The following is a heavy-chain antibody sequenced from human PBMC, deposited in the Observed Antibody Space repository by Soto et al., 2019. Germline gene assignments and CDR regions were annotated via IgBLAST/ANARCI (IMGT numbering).Heavy chain of an antibody. CDR1: GYTFTSYG. D-gene: IGHD3-16*01. Sequence: QVQLVQSGAEVKKPGASVKVSCKASGYTFTSYGISWVRQAPGQGLEWMGWISAYNGNTNYAQKLQGRVTMTADTPRSTADKELRSLRSDDTAVYYGARDGALGENCYYYGMDVWGQGTTVTVSS. CDR2: ISAYNGNT. V-gene: IGHV1-18*01. J-gene: IGHJ6*02. CDR3: ARDGALGENCYYYGMDV.